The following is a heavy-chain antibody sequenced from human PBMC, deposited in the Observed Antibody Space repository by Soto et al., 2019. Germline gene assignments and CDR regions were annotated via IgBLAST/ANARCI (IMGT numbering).Heavy chain of an antibody. CDR2: INQDGGAR. Sequence: EVQLVESGGGLVQPGGSLRLSCEASGFTFSYHWMSWVRQAPGKGLEWVANINQDGGARFYVDSVKGRFTISRDNAKNSLYLQMSSVRAEDTAVYDCARDIQGTYIYRMDLWGRGTTATVS. D-gene: IGHD5-18*01. CDR3: ARDIQGTYIYRMDL. CDR1: GFTFSYHW. J-gene: IGHJ6*04. V-gene: IGHV3-7*01.